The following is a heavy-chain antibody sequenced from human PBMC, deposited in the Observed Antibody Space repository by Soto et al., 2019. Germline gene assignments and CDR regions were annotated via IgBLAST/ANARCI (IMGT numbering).Heavy chain of an antibody. CDR3: ARGVPGKMATIRQYDY. D-gene: IGHD5-12*01. CDR2: IIPIFGTA. V-gene: IGHV1-69*13. J-gene: IGHJ4*02. CDR1: GATFSSYA. Sequence: VASVKVSVKASGATFSSYAISWLRHAPGQGLEWMGGIIPIFGTANYAQKFQGRVTITADESTSTAYMELSSLRSEDTAVYYCARGVPGKMATIRQYDYWGQGTLVTVSS.